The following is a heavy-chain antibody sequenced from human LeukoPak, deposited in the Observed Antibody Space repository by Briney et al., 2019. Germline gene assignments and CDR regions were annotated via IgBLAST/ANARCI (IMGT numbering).Heavy chain of an antibody. V-gene: IGHV1-18*01. CDR1: GYTFTNYG. D-gene: IGHD2-2*01. Sequence: ASVKVSCKASGYTFTNYGISWVRQAPGRGLEWMGWISSYNDNTHYAQKLQGRVTMTTDTSTSTAYMELSSLRTEDTAVYYCARDLSGCSSTSCYQEGDYWGQGTLVTVSS. CDR3: ARDLSGCSSTSCYQEGDY. CDR2: ISSYNDNT. J-gene: IGHJ4*02.